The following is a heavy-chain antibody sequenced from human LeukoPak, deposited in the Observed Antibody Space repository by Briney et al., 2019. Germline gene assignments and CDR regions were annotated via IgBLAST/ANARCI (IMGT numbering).Heavy chain of an antibody. D-gene: IGHD5-18*01. J-gene: IGHJ4*02. CDR1: GFTFSNYA. V-gene: IGHV3-7*01. Sequence: GGSLRLSCTVSGFTFSNYAMSWVRQAPGKGLEWVANTKQDGSEKNYVDSVKGRFTISRDNAKNSLYLQMNSLRAEDTAVYYCASEGELGYGYFYWGQGTLVTVSS. CDR3: ASEGELGYGYFY. CDR2: TKQDGSEK.